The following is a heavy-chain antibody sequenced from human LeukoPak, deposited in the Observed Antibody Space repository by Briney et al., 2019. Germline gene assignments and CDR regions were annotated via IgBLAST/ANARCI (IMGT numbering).Heavy chain of an antibody. V-gene: IGHV1-2*02. J-gene: IGHJ3*02. D-gene: IGHD3-16*02. Sequence: ASVKVSCKASGYTFTDYYMHWVRQVPGQGLEWMGRINPNSGGTNYAQKFQGRVTMTRDTSLSTAYLDLFRLRSDESALSHCARLHLAFLCGSYRHTVSFHIWRQRTIVTVSS. CDR1: GYTFTDYY. CDR2: INPNSGGT. CDR3: ARLHLAFLCGSYRHTVSFHI.